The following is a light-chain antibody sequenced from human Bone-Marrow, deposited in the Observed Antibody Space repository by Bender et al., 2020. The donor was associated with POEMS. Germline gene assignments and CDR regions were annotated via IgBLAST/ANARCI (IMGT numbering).Light chain of an antibody. CDR1: SGSYDR. CDR2: EVS. Sequence: QSALTQPPSVSGSPGQSVTISCTGISGSYDRVSWYQQSPGTAPKVLIYEVSHRPSGVPDRFSGSKSGNTASLAISGLQSEDAADYYCSTWDDRLNAWLFGGGTKLTVL. V-gene: IGLV2-18*01. J-gene: IGLJ3*02. CDR3: STWDDRLNAWL.